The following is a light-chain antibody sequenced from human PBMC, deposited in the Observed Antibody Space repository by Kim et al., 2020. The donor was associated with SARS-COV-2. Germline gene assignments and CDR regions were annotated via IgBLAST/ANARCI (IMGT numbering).Light chain of an antibody. Sequence: SYELTQPPSVSVSPGQTASITCSGDKLGDKYACWYQQKPGQSPVLVIYQDSKRPSGIPERFSGSNSGNTATLTISGPQAMDEADYYCQAWDRSTGVFGGG. CDR1: KLGDKY. V-gene: IGLV3-1*01. CDR2: QDS. CDR3: QAWDRSTGV. J-gene: IGLJ3*02.